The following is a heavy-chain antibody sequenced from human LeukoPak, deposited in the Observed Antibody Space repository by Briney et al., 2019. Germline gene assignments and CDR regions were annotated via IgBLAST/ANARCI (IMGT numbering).Heavy chain of an antibody. V-gene: IGHV4-59*01. D-gene: IGHD3-22*01. CDR3: ATGYYYDSSGFFDY. Sequence: SGTLSLTCTVSGGSISSYYWSWIRQPPGKGLEWIGYIYYSGSTNYNPSLKSRVTISVDTSKNQFSLKLTSVTAADTAVYYCATGYYYDSSGFFDYWGQGTLVTVSS. CDR2: IYYSGST. J-gene: IGHJ4*02. CDR1: GGSISSYY.